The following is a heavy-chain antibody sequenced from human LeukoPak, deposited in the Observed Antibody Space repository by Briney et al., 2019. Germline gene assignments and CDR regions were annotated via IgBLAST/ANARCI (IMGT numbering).Heavy chain of an antibody. CDR2: ISAYNGNT. J-gene: IGHJ5*02. D-gene: IGHD6-13*01. V-gene: IGHV1-18*01. Sequence: ASVKVSCKASGYTFTNYDISWVRHAPGQGLELMGWISAYNGNTNYAQKVQGRVTMTTDRSTSSTYMELRSLRSDDTAVYYCARAQQLVHWFDPWGQGTLVTVSS. CDR3: ARAQQLVHWFDP. CDR1: GYTFTNYD.